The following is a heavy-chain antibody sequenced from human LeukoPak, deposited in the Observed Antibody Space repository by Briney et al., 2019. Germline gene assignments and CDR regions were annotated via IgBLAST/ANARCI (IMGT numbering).Heavy chain of an antibody. D-gene: IGHD1-26*01. V-gene: IGHV3-21*01. CDR2: ISSSSSYI. Sequence: GGSLRLSCAASGFTFSSYSMNWVRQAPGKGLEWVSSISSSSSYIYYADAVKGRFTISRDNAMNSLYLQMNSLRAEDTAVYYCARIVNYSGSYSSGGQGTLVSVS. J-gene: IGHJ4*02. CDR3: ARIVNYSGSYSS. CDR1: GFTFSSYS.